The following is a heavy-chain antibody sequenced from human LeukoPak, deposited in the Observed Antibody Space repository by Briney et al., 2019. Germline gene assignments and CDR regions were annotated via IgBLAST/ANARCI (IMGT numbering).Heavy chain of an antibody. V-gene: IGHV3-48*04. CDR1: GFAFSSYS. Sequence: SGGSLRLPCAASGFAFSSYSMNWVRQAPGKGLEWVSYISSSSSTIYYADSVKGRFTISRDNAKNSLYLQMNSLRAEDTAVYYCARGGGVHDYWGQGTLVTVSS. J-gene: IGHJ4*02. CDR3: ARGGGVHDY. CDR2: ISSSSSTI. D-gene: IGHD3-16*01.